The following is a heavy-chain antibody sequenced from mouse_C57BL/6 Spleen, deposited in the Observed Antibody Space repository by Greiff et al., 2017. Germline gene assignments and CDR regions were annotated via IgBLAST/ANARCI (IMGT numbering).Heavy chain of an antibody. Sequence: EVQLQQSGPELVKPGASVKISCKASGYTFTDYYMNWVKQSHGKSLEWIGDINPNNGGTSYNQKFKGKATLTVDKSSSTAYMELRSLTSEDSAVYYCAREGTTVVARYWYFDVWGTGTTVTVSS. CDR2: INPNNGGT. J-gene: IGHJ1*03. CDR1: GYTFTDYY. V-gene: IGHV1-26*01. D-gene: IGHD1-1*01. CDR3: AREGTTVVARYWYFDV.